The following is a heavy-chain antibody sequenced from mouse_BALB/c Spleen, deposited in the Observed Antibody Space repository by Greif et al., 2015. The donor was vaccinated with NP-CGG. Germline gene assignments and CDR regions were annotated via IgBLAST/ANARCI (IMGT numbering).Heavy chain of an antibody. V-gene: IGHV1-18*01. Sequence: EVQRVESGPELVKPGASVKIPCKASGYTFTDYNMDWVKQSHGKSLEWIGDINPNNGGTIYNQKFKGKATLTVDKSSSTAYMELRSLTSEDTAVYYCARRYYGSRGWYFDVWGAGTTVTVSS. J-gene: IGHJ1*01. CDR1: GYTFTDYN. CDR2: INPNNGGT. D-gene: IGHD1-1*01. CDR3: ARRYYGSRGWYFDV.